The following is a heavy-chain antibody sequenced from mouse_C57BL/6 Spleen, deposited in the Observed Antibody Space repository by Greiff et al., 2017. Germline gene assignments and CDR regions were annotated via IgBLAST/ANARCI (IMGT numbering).Heavy chain of an antibody. CDR1: GFTFSSYA. CDR2: ISDGGSYT. Sequence: EVQLVESGGGLVKPGGSLKLSCAASGFTFSSYAMSWVRQTPETRLEWVATISDGGSYTYYPDNVKGRFTSSRDNAKNNLYLQMSHLKSEDTAMYYCAREREITTVWGYFDVWGTGTTVTVSS. CDR3: AREREITTVWGYFDV. D-gene: IGHD1-1*01. J-gene: IGHJ1*03. V-gene: IGHV5-4*01.